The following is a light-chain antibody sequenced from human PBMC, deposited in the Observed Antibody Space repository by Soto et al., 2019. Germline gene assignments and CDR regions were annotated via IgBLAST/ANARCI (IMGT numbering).Light chain of an antibody. CDR2: DAS. CDR1: QDISNY. CDR3: QQYDNLPYT. V-gene: IGKV1-33*01. Sequence: DIKMTQSPSSLSASVGDRVTITCQASQDISNYLNWYQQKPGKAPKLLIYDASNLETGVPSRFSGSGPGTDFTFTISSLQPEDIAAYYCQQYDNLPYTFGQGTKVDVK. J-gene: IGKJ2*01.